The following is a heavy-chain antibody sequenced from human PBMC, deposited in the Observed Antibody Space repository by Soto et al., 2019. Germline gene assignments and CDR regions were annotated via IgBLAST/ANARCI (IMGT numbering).Heavy chain of an antibody. V-gene: IGHV1-18*01. D-gene: IGHD5-12*01. CDR1: GYSFSSYS. J-gene: IGHJ4*02. CDR2: ISAYSGNT. Sequence: QVQLVRSGPEVKKPGASVKVSCKASGYSFSSYSITWVRQAPGQGLEWMGWISAYSGNTHFAQNFQDRVILTTDTSTNTAYMELRSLKSDDTAIYYCARERGGFDYFDYWGQGTQVTVSS. CDR3: ARERGGFDYFDY.